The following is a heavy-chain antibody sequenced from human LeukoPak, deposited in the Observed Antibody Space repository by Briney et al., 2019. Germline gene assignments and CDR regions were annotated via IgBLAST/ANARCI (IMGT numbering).Heavy chain of an antibody. J-gene: IGHJ4*02. CDR2: ISSYGGST. CDR3: VKTGGYSGYVFDY. D-gene: IGHD5-12*01. CDR1: GFPFSSYA. Sequence: GGSLRLSCSASGFPFSSYAMHWVRQAPGKGLEYVSAISSYGGSTYYADSVKGRFTISRDNSKNTLYLQMSSLRAEDTAVYYCVKTGGYSGYVFDYWGQGTLVTVSS. V-gene: IGHV3-64D*09.